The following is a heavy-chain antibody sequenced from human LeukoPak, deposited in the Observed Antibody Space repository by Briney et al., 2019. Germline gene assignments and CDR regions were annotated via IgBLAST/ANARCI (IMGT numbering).Heavy chain of an antibody. Sequence: GGSLRLSCATSGFNFGVVAMDWIRQAPGKGLEWVGFIRHREYGGTAEYAASVNGRFAISRDDSKSIVYLQMNDLRTEDTGVYYCARERAGDVDSWGLGTLVTVSS. CDR1: GFNFGVVA. CDR3: ARERAGDVDS. V-gene: IGHV3-49*03. CDR2: IRHREYGGTA. J-gene: IGHJ4*02.